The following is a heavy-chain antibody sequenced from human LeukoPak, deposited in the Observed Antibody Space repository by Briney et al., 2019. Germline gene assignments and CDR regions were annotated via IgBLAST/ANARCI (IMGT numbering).Heavy chain of an antibody. J-gene: IGHJ4*02. Sequence: GESLRISCKGSGYIFNTYWIGWVRQVPGKGLEWMGIIYPGDSDTTYSPSFQGQVTISADKSISTAYLQWSSLKASDTAIYYCARHSRGSYSLDYWGQGTLVTVSS. CDR3: ARHSRGSYSLDY. CDR1: GYIFNTYW. CDR2: IYPGDSDT. V-gene: IGHV5-51*01. D-gene: IGHD1-26*01.